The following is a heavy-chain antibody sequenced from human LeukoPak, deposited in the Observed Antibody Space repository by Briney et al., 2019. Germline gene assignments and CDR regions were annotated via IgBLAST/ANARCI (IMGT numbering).Heavy chain of an antibody. Sequence: ASVKVSCKASGYTFTGYYMHWVRQAPGQGLEWMGWINPNSGGTNYAQKFQGRVTMTRDTSISTAYMELSRLRSDDTAVYYCARDARLLRYFDWLSDAPFYYYYYYMDVWGKGTTVTVSS. D-gene: IGHD3-9*01. CDR2: INPNSGGT. CDR3: ARDARLLRYFDWLSDAPFYYYYYYMDV. V-gene: IGHV1-2*02. J-gene: IGHJ6*03. CDR1: GYTFTGYY.